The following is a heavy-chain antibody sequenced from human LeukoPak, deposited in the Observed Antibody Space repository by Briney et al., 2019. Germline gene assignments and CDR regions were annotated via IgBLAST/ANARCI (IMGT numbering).Heavy chain of an antibody. V-gene: IGHV1-46*01. CDR2: INPSGGST. D-gene: IGHD3-3*01. CDR3: ASRANDGSPGVASVDY. CDR1: GYTFTSYY. Sequence: GASVKVSCKASGYTFTSYYMHWVRQAPGQGLEWMGIINPSGGSTSYAQKFQGRVTMTRDTSTSTVYMELSSLRSEDTAVYYCASRANDGSPGVASVDYWGQGTLVTVSS. J-gene: IGHJ4*02.